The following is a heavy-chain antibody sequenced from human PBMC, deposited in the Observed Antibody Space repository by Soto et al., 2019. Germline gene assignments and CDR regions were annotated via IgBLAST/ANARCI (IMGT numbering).Heavy chain of an antibody. CDR3: AKLHYIGYNDFFGYFDY. CDR1: GYSFTSHW. J-gene: IGHJ4*02. CDR2: IYPADSDT. V-gene: IGHV5-51*01. Sequence: GESFKISCKGSGYSFTSHWIGWVLQIPGKGLEWMGIIYPADSDTRYSPSFQGQVTISADKSISTAYLRLSSLKASDTAVYYCAKLHYIGYNDFFGYFDYWGQGTLVTVSS. D-gene: IGHD5-18*01.